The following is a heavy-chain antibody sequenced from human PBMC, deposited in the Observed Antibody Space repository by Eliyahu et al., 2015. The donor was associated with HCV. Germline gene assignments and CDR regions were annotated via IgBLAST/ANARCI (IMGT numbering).Heavy chain of an antibody. V-gene: IGHV4-59*01. CDR3: ASGGGGIAVAGTGGWFDP. CDR2: IHYSGST. Sequence: QVQLQESGPGLVKPSETLSLTCSVSGGSITTYYWSWIRQPPGKGLEWIGYIHYSGSTNYNPSLKSRVTISVDTSKNQFSLKLTSVTAADTAVYFCASGGGGIAVAGTGGWFDPWGQGTLVTVSP. J-gene: IGHJ5*02. CDR1: GGSITTYY. D-gene: IGHD6-19*01.